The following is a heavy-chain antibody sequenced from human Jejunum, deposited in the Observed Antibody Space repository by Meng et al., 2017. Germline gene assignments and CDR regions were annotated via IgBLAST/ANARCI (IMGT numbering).Heavy chain of an antibody. CDR3: TRLFNSWYGY. J-gene: IGHJ4*02. CDR1: GFIFSSYW. D-gene: IGHD6-13*01. Sequence: GESLKISCAASGFIFSSYWMSWVRQAPGKGLEWVAHIKPDGSEKYYVDSVKGRFTISRDNAKNSLYLQMNSLRAEDTAVYYCTRLFNSWYGYWGQGTLVTVSS. V-gene: IGHV3-7*01. CDR2: IKPDGSEK.